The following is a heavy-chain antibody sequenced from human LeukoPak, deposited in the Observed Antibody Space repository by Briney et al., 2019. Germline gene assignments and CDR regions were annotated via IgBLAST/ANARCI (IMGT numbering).Heavy chain of an antibody. CDR2: IWYDGSNK. CDR3: AKAKDYYYYYYMDV. Sequence: GRSLRLFCAASGFTFSSYGMHWVRQAPGKGLEWVAVIWYDGSNKYYADSVKGRFTISRDNSKNTLYLQMNSLRAEDTAVYYCAKAKDYYYYYYMDVWGKGTTVTVSS. V-gene: IGHV3-33*06. CDR1: GFTFSSYG. J-gene: IGHJ6*03.